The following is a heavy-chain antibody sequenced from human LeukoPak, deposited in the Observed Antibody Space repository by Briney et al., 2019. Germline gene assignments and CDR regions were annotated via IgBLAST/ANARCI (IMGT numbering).Heavy chain of an antibody. V-gene: IGHV5-51*01. CDR3: ARHTYYYDSSGYYRTGAWFDP. Sequence: PGESLKISCKGSGYSFTSYWIGWVRQMPGKGLEWMGIIYPGDSDTRYSPSFQGQVTISADKSISTAYLQWSSLKASDTAMYYCARHTYYYDSSGYYRTGAWFDPWGQGTLVTVSS. J-gene: IGHJ5*02. CDR2: IYPGDSDT. D-gene: IGHD3-22*01. CDR1: GYSFTSYW.